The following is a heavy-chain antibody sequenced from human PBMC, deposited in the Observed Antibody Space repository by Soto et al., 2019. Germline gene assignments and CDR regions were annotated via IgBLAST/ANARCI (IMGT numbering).Heavy chain of an antibody. D-gene: IGHD2-2*01. Sequence: GASVKVSCKASGGTFSSYAISWVRQAPGQGLEWMGGIIPIFGTANYAQKFQGRVTITADKSTSTAYMELSSLRSEDTAVYYCARDEYQLPYNWCDPWGEGNLVTAAS. CDR2: IIPIFGTA. CDR1: GGTFSSYA. V-gene: IGHV1-69*06. J-gene: IGHJ5*02. CDR3: ARDEYQLPYNWCDP.